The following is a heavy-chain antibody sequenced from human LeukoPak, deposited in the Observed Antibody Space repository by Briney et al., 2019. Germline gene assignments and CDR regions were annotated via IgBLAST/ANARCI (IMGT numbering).Heavy chain of an antibody. J-gene: IGHJ4*02. Sequence: GESLQISRKGSGYIITSYWIGWVRQMPGKGLEWMGIIYPGDSDTRYSPSFQGQVTISADKSISTAYLQWSSLKASDTAMYYCARRESLDGWGQTYFDYWGQGTLVTVSS. V-gene: IGHV5-51*01. CDR3: ARRESLDGWGQTYFDY. CDR2: IYPGDSDT. D-gene: IGHD5-24*01. CDR1: GYIITSYW.